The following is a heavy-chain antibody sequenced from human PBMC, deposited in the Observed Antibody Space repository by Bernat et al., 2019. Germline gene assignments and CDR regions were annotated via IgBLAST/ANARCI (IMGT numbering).Heavy chain of an antibody. Sequence: QVQLQQWGAGLLKPSETLSLTCAVYGGSFSGYYWSWIRQPPGKGLEWIGEINHSGNTNYNPSLKSRVTISVDTSKNQFSLKLSSVTAADTAVYYCARGDVVASDAFDIWGQGTMVTVSS. J-gene: IGHJ3*02. D-gene: IGHD2-15*01. CDR2: INHSGNT. CDR3: ARGDVVASDAFDI. V-gene: IGHV4-34*01. CDR1: GGSFSGYY.